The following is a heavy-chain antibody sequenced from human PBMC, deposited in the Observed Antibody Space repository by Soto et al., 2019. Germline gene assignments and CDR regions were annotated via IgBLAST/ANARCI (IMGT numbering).Heavy chain of an antibody. V-gene: IGHV3-30-3*01. CDR1: GFTFSSYA. J-gene: IGHJ4*02. D-gene: IGHD2-15*01. CDR2: ISYDGSNK. Sequence: PGGSLRLSCAASGFTFSSYAMHWVRQAPGKGLEWVAVISYDGSNKYYADSVKGRFTISRDNSKNTLYLQMNSLRAEDTAVYYCARDRITVVVAATSYYFDYWGQGTLVTVSS. CDR3: ARDRITVVVAATSYYFDY.